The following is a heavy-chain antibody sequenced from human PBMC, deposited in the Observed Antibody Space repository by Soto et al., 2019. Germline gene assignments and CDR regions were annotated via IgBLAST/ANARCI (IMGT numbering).Heavy chain of an antibody. CDR1: GFTFSSYA. D-gene: IGHD2-2*01. J-gene: IGHJ5*02. V-gene: IGHV3-30-3*01. CDR3: ARDYCSSTSCPNLFDP. Sequence: HPGGSLRLSCAASGFTFSSYAMHWVRQAPGKGLECVAVISYDGSNKYYADSVKGRFTISRDNSKNTLYLQMNSLRAEDTAVYYCARDYCSSTSCPNLFDPWGQGTRVTV. CDR2: ISYDGSNK.